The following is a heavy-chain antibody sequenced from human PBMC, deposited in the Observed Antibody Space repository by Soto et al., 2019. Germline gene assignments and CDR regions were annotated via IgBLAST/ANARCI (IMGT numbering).Heavy chain of an antibody. V-gene: IGHV4-34*01. J-gene: IGHJ2*01. Sequence: KTSETLSLTCAVYGGSFSGYYWSWIRQPPGKGLEWIGEINNGGSSNYNPSLKSRGSMSVGTSNNQFSLKLTSVTAADTAVYYCARGRGDGYNQNWYFDLWGRGTLVTVSS. D-gene: IGHD3-10*01. CDR2: INNGGSS. CDR3: ARGRGDGYNQNWYFDL. CDR1: GGSFSGYY.